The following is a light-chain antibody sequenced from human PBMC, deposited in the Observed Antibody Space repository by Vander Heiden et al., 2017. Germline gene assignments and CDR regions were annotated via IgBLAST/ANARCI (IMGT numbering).Light chain of an antibody. CDR3: QQYNAYTWT. V-gene: IGKV1-5*03. Sequence: GDRVTITCRASQTFSNYLAWYQQKPGNAPKLLIYKASTLESGVPSRFSGRGSGTEFTLTISSLQPDDFATYYCQQYNAYTWTFGQGTRVEI. J-gene: IGKJ1*01. CDR2: KAS. CDR1: QTFSNY.